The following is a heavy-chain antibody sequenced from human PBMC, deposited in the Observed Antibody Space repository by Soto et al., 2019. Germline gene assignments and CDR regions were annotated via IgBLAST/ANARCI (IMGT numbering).Heavy chain of an antibody. D-gene: IGHD1-26*01. J-gene: IGHJ6*02. Sequence: SETLSLTCTVSGGSISSGDYYWSWIRQPPGKGLEWIGYIYYSGSTYYNPSLKSRVTISVDTSKNQFSLKLSSVTAADTAVYYRARGGSLYYYYYGRDVWGQGTTVT. CDR2: IYYSGST. CDR1: GGSISSGDYY. CDR3: ARGGSLYYYYYGRDV. V-gene: IGHV4-30-4*01.